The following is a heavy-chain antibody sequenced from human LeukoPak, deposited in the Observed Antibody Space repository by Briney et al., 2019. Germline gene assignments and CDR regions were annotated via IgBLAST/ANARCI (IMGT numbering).Heavy chain of an antibody. D-gene: IGHD3-10*01. J-gene: IGHJ4*02. V-gene: IGHV3-23*01. CDR3: AKLIDYGSGSSHPPDY. CDR2: ISGSGGST. CDR1: GLTFSSYA. Sequence: QSGGSLRLSCAASGLTFSSYAMSWVRQAPGKGLEWVSAISGSGGSTYYADSVKGRFTISRDNSKNTLYLQMNSLRAEDTAVYYCAKLIDYGSGSSHPPDYWGQGTLVTVSS.